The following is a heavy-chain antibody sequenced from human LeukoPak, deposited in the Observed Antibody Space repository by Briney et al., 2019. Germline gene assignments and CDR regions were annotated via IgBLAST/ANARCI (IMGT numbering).Heavy chain of an antibody. CDR2: IYTSGST. V-gene: IGHV4-4*07. Sequence: SETLSLTCAVSGGSISSYYWSWIRQPPGKGLEWIGGIYTSGSTNYNPSLKNRVPMSVDTSKNQFSLKLSSVTAADTAVYYCSRDRYYYDSSGYSHRLDYWGQGTLVTVSS. J-gene: IGHJ4*02. CDR3: SRDRYYYDSSGYSHRLDY. D-gene: IGHD3-22*01. CDR1: GGSISSYY.